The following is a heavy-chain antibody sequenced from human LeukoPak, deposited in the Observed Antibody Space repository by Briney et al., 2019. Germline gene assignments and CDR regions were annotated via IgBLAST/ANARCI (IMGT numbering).Heavy chain of an antibody. J-gene: IGHJ4*02. CDR2: MNPNSGNT. CDR3: ATGDGSGSLYFDY. CDR1: GYIFTSND. Sequence: GASVEVSCKASGYIFTSNDINWVRQATGQGPEWMGWMNPNSGNTGYAQKFQGRVTLTRNTSISTAYMELSSLRSEDTAVYYCATGDGSGSLYFDYWGQGTLVTVSS. V-gene: IGHV1-8*01. D-gene: IGHD1-26*01.